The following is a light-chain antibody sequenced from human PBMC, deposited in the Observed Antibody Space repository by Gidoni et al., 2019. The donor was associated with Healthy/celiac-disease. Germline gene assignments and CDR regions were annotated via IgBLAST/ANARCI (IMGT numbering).Light chain of an antibody. CDR1: KLGDKF. V-gene: IGLV3-1*01. J-gene: IGLJ2*01. CDR3: QAWDSSTVV. Sequence: SYELTQPPSVSVSPGQTASITCSGDKLGDKFACWYQHKPGQSPVRVIYQDSKRPSGSAERFSGSNSGNTATLTISGTQAMDEADYYCQAWDSSTVVFGGGTKLTVL. CDR2: QDS.